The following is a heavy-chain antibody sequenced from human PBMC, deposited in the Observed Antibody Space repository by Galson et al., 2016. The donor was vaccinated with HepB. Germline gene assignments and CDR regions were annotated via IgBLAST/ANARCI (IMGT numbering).Heavy chain of an antibody. CDR1: GLPFSSYP. Sequence: SLRLSCAASGLPFSSYPMHWVRQAPGKGLEWVAVVSYDGINTKYADSVKGRFTISRDNSKSTLYLQMNSLRAEDTALYYCASLSSAKDCWGQGTLVTVSS. J-gene: IGHJ4*02. D-gene: IGHD6-19*01. CDR3: ASLSSAKDC. CDR2: VSYDGINT. V-gene: IGHV3-30-3*01.